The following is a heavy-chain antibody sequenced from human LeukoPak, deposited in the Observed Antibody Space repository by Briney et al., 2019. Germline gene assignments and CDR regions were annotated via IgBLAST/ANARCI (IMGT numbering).Heavy chain of an antibody. V-gene: IGHV3-30*18. Sequence: GRSLRLSCAASGFTFSSYGMRWVRQAPGKGLEWVAVISYDGSNKYYADSVKGRFTISRDNSKNTLSLQMNSLRAEDTAVYYCAKNEVGGLDYWGQGTLVTVSS. CDR2: ISYDGSNK. CDR1: GFTFSSYG. CDR3: AKNEVGGLDY. D-gene: IGHD1-26*01. J-gene: IGHJ4*02.